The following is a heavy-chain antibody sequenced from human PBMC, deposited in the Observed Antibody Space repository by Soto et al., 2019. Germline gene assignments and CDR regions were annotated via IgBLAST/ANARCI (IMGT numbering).Heavy chain of an antibody. CDR3: ERAFGGYSWFDT. Sequence: SETLSLTCTVSGGSISSRSYYRAWIRQPPGKGLEWIATIYYNGNTYYNPSLKSRATISVDASENRFSLKLRSVTAADTAVYSCERAFGGYSWFDTWGQGTLVTVSS. J-gene: IGHJ5*02. CDR2: IYYNGNT. CDR1: GGSISSRSYY. V-gene: IGHV4-39*02. D-gene: IGHD3-22*01.